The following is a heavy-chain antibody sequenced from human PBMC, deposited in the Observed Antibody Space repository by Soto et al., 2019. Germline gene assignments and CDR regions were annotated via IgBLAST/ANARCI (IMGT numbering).Heavy chain of an antibody. CDR2: ISAYNGNT. Sequence: QVQLVQSGVEWKKPGASVKVSAKVSVNTFTSYPITWVRRAPEQGLEWMGWISAYNGNTNYAQKLQGRVTMTTDTSTSTAYMELRSLRSDDTAVYYCARDLPPVDYWGQGTLVTVSS. CDR1: VNTFTSYP. J-gene: IGHJ4*02. CDR3: ARDLPPVDY. V-gene: IGHV1-18*01.